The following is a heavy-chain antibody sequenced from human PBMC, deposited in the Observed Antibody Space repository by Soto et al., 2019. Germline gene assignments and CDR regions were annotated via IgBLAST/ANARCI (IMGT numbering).Heavy chain of an antibody. J-gene: IGHJ4*02. Sequence: SETLSLTCTVSGGSISSGGYYWSWIRQHPGKGLEWIGYIYYSGITYYNPSLKSRATISVNTSKNQFSLKLSSVTAADTAVYYCARMNDIVVVVAELGGAPNYFDYWGQGTLVTVSS. V-gene: IGHV4-31*03. CDR3: ARMNDIVVVVAELGGAPNYFDY. D-gene: IGHD2-15*01. CDR1: GGSISSGGYY. CDR2: IYYSGIT.